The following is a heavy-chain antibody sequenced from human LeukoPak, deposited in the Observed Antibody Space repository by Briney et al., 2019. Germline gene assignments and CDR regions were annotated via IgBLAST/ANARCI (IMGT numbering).Heavy chain of an antibody. J-gene: IGHJ1*01. CDR2: IRYDGSNK. CDR3: AKGLRAAAGRVPFQH. V-gene: IGHV3-30*02. Sequence: GGSLRLSCAASGFTFSSYGMHWVRQAPGKGLEWVAFIRYDGSNKYYADSVKGRFTISRDNSKNTLYLQMNSLRAEDTAVYYCAKGLRAAAGRVPFQHWGQGTLVTVSS. CDR1: GFTFSSYG. D-gene: IGHD6-13*01.